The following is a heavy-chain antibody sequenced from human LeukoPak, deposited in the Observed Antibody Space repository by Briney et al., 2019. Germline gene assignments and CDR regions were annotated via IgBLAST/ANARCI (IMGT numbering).Heavy chain of an antibody. CDR3: AGEDYGGYRFDY. J-gene: IGHJ4*02. V-gene: IGHV4-59*01. Sequence: SGTLSLSCTVSGGSITSYFWSWVRQPPGRGLEWVSYISYSGSTNYNPSLKSRDVTSVDASKNQFSVNLRFVTAADTAVYYCAGEDYGGYRFDYWGQGTLVTVSS. CDR1: GGSITSYF. CDR2: ISYSGST. D-gene: IGHD4-23*01.